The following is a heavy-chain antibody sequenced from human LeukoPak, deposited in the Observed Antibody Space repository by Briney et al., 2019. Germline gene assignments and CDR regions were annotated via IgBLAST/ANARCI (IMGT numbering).Heavy chain of an antibody. J-gene: IGHJ4*02. CDR3: ARLNYYGSGSYSHDY. CDR1: GSSFTTYW. CDR2: IDLSDSYT. V-gene: IGHV5-10-1*01. D-gene: IGHD3-10*01. Sequence: AGEPLLISCKGSGSSFTTYWISWVRQLPGKGLEWMGRIDLSDSYTKYSPSFQGLVTLSADKSISTAYLQWSSLVASDTAMYYCARLNYYGSGSYSHDYWGQGTLVTVSS.